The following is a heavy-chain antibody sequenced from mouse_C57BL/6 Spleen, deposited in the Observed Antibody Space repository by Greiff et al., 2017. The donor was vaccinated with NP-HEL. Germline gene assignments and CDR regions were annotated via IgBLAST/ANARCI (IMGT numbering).Heavy chain of an antibody. D-gene: IGHD1-1*01. CDR2: INPSTGGT. J-gene: IGHJ4*01. Sequence: VQLQQSGPELVKPGASVKISCKASGYSFTGYYMNWVKQSPEKSLEWIGEINPSTGGTTYNQKFKAKATLTVDKSSSTAYMQLKSLTSEDSAVYYCATPGSSPPMDYWGQGTSVTVSS. CDR3: ATPGSSPPMDY. V-gene: IGHV1-42*01. CDR1: GYSFTGYY.